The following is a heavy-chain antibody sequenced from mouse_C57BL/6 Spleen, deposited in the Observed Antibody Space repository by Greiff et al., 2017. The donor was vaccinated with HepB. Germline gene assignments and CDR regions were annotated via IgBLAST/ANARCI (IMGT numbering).Heavy chain of an antibody. D-gene: IGHD2-4*01. V-gene: IGHV1-82*01. J-gene: IGHJ4*01. Sequence: QVQLQQSGPELVKPGASVKISCKASGYAFSSSWMNWVKQRPGKGLEWIGRIYPGDGDTNYNGKFKGKATLTADKSSSTAYMQLSSLTSEDSAVYFCARSDDYDGRTNYYYAMDYWGQGTSVTVSS. CDR2: IYPGDGDT. CDR1: GYAFSSSW. CDR3: ARSDDYDGRTNYYYAMDY.